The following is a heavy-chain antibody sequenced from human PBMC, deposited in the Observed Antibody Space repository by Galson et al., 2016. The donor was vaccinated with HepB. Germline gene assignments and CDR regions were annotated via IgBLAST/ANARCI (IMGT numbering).Heavy chain of an antibody. J-gene: IGHJ3*02. CDR1: GGTLNSYA. CDR3: TSGRITMTPAGGFDR. V-gene: IGHV1-69*06. D-gene: IGHD3-22*01. Sequence: SVKVSCKASGGTLNSYAMNWVRQAPGQGLEWMGGVIPVFSTSNYAQKFQRRVTITADTLTGTTYMDLSGLTSEDTAIYYCTSGRITMTPAGGFDRWGQGTMVTVSS. CDR2: VIPVFSTS.